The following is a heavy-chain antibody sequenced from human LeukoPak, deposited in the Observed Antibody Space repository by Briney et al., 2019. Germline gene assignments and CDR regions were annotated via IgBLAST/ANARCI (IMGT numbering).Heavy chain of an antibody. CDR3: ARGGALDAFDI. J-gene: IGHJ3*02. CDR2: IYTSGST. CDR1: GGSISSGSYY. Sequence: SQTLPLTCTVSGGSISSGSYYWSWIRQPAGKGLEWIGRIYTSGSTNYNPSLKSRVTISVDTSKNQFSLKLSSVTAADTAVYYCARGGALDAFDIWREGTMVTVSS. V-gene: IGHV4-61*02.